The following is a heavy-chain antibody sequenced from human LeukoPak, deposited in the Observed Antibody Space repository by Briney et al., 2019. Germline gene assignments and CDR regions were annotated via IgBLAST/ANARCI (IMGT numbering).Heavy chain of an antibody. D-gene: IGHD2/OR15-2a*01. CDR3: ARGHTWLGLVLRVAFDL. V-gene: IGHV4-34*01. CDR1: GESLSGYY. J-gene: IGHJ3*01. Sequence: TSGTLSLTCEVYGESLSGYYWSWIRQSPGKGLEWIGETTRSGTIVYNPSLKSRSTISVEMSKNQVSLNLSSVTAADTAVYYCARGHTWLGLVLRVAFDLWGQGTMVTVSS. CDR2: TTRSGTI.